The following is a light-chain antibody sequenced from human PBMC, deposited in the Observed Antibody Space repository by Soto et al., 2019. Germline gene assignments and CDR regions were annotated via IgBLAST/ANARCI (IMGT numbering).Light chain of an antibody. Sequence: QSAVTQPPSVSGTPGQRVTIFCSGRRSNIGSNIVYWYQQLPGTAPKLLIFSNDQRPSGVPYRFSGSRSGTSASLAISGLRSEDEGDYYCAAWDDSLSGVVFGGGTKVTVL. CDR1: RSNIGSNI. V-gene: IGLV1-47*02. CDR2: SND. CDR3: AAWDDSLSGVV. J-gene: IGLJ2*01.